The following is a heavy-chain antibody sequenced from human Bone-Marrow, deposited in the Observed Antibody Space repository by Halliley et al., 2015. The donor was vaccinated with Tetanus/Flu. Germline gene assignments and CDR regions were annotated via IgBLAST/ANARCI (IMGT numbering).Heavy chain of an antibody. CDR3: PRPPSYVLDV. CDR1: GYSFTTHW. Sequence: QLVQSGAEVKKPGESLKISCQASGYSFTTHWIGWVRQRPGKGLEWMAIIYPDDSDTRYSPPFQGHVTISADKSTSTPYRQWSSLRASDPAKYYCPRPPSYVLDVWGQGKTVTVSS. CDR2: IYPDDSDT. V-gene: IGHV5-51*01. J-gene: IGHJ6*02.